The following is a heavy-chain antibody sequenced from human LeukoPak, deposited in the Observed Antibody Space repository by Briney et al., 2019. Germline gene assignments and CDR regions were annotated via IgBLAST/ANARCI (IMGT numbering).Heavy chain of an antibody. CDR1: GGSFSGYY. CDR3: ARGYYDFWSGFQNYYYYYMDV. D-gene: IGHD3-3*01. J-gene: IGHJ6*03. CDR2: FNHSGST. Sequence: SETLSLTCAVYGGSFSGYYWSWIRQPPGKGLEWIGEFNHSGSTNYNPSLKSRVTISVDTSKNQFSLKLSSVTAADTAVYYCARGYYDFWSGFQNYYYYYMDVWGKGTTVTVSS. V-gene: IGHV4-34*01.